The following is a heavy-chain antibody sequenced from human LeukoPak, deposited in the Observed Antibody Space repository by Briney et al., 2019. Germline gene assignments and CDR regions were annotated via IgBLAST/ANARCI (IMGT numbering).Heavy chain of an antibody. Sequence: SETLSLTCTVSGDSISSITYYWGWIRQPPGKGLEWIGSIYYSGSTYYTPSLKSRVTISVDTSKNQFSLKLSSVTATDTAVYYCARHRGSSSNFDYWGQGTLVTVSS. J-gene: IGHJ4*02. CDR1: GDSISSITYY. D-gene: IGHD6-6*01. V-gene: IGHV4-39*01. CDR3: ARHRGSSSNFDY. CDR2: IYYSGST.